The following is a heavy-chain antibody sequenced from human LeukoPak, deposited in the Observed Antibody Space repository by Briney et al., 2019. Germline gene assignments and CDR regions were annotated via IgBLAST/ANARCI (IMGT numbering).Heavy chain of an antibody. CDR1: GFTVSTKY. D-gene: IGHD2-21*02. V-gene: IGHV3-66*02. CDR2: IWSGGNT. CDR3: ASATYCGGDCYAFFDD. J-gene: IGHJ5*02. Sequence: LTGGSLRLSCAASGFTVSTKYMSWVRQAPGKGLEWVSSIWSGGNTYYADSVKGRFTISRDHSKNTVFLQMNSLRAEDTAVYYCASATYCGGDCYAFFDDWGQGTLVTVSS.